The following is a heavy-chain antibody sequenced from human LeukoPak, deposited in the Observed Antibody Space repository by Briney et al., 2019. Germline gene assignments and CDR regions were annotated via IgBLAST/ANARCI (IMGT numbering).Heavy chain of an antibody. CDR3: ATQGGNFDY. CDR2: ISASGGST. Sequence: GGSLRLSCAASGFTFNSYAMSWVRQAPGKGLEWVSIISASGGSTYHADSVKGRFTISRDNSKNTLYLQMNSLRAEDTAVYYCATQGGNFDYWGQGTLVTVSS. D-gene: IGHD3-16*01. CDR1: GFTFNSYA. J-gene: IGHJ4*02. V-gene: IGHV3-23*01.